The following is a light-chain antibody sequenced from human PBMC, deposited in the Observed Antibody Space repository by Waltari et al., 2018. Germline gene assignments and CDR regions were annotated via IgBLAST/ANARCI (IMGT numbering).Light chain of an antibody. CDR2: GAS. CDR3: QHYVRLPVS. CDR1: QSVGRS. Sequence: EIVLTQSPGTLSLSPGERATLSCRASQSVGRSLTWYQQKPGQAPRLLIYGASSRATGIPDRFCGSGSGTDFSLTISRLEPEDFALYYCQHYVRLPVSFGQGTKVDIK. V-gene: IGKV3-20*01. J-gene: IGKJ1*01.